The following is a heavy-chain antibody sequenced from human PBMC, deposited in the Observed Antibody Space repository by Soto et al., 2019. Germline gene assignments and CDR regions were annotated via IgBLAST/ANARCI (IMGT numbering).Heavy chain of an antibody. V-gene: IGHV3-21*01. Sequence: EVQLVESGGGLVKPGGSLRLSCAASGFTFSSFSMNWVRQAPGKGLEWVSSISSSSRYIYYADSVKGRFTISRDNAKKALFLQMNILRAEDTAVYYCARDTVIVGATTHYYYGMDVWGKGTTVTVSS. CDR1: GFTFSSFS. CDR2: ISSSSRYI. D-gene: IGHD1-26*01. CDR3: ARDTVIVGATTHYYYGMDV. J-gene: IGHJ6*04.